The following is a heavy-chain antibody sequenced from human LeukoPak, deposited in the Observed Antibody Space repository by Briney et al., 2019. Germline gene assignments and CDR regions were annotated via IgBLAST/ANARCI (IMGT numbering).Heavy chain of an antibody. V-gene: IGHV3-11*01. CDR3: ARVTSDYGGNSYFDY. CDR1: GSTFSDYY. CDR2: ISSSGSTI. Sequence: GGSLRLSCAASGSTFSDYYMSWIRQAPGKGLEWVSYISSSGSTIYYADSVKGRFTISRDNAKNSLYLQMNSLRAEDTAVYYCARVTSDYGGNSYFDYWGQGTLVTVSS. D-gene: IGHD4-23*01. J-gene: IGHJ4*02.